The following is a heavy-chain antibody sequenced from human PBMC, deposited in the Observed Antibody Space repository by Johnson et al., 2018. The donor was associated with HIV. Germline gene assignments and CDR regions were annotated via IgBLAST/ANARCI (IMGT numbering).Heavy chain of an antibody. CDR3: TTDLASDAFDI. Sequence: VQLVESGGGLVQPGRSLRLSCAASGFTFSSYWMSWVRQAPGRGLEWVGRIKSKTDGGTTDYAAPVKGRFTISRDDSKNTLYRQMNSLKTEDTAVYYCTTDLASDAFDIWGQGTMVTVSS. J-gene: IGHJ3*02. V-gene: IGHV3-15*01. CDR2: IKSKTDGGTT. CDR1: GFTFSSYW.